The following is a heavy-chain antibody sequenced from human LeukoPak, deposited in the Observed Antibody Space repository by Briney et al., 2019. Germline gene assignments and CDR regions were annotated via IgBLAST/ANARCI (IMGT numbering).Heavy chain of an antibody. CDR3: ARGTTGDY. V-gene: IGHV4-59*01. J-gene: IGHJ4*02. D-gene: IGHD4-17*01. Sequence: PSETLSLTCTVSGGSISSFCWSWIRQPPGKGLEWIGYICYSGSTNYSPSLKSRVTISVDTSKNQFSLKLSSVTAADTAAYYCARGTTGDYWGQGTLVTVSS. CDR1: GGSISSFC. CDR2: ICYSGST.